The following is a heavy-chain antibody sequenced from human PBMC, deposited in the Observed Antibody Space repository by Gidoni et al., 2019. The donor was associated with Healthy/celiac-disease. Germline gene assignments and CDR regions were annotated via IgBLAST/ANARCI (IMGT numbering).Heavy chain of an antibody. CDR2: ISAYNVNT. D-gene: IGHD5-18*01. V-gene: IGHV1-18*01. Sequence: QVQLVQSGAEVKKPGASVKVSCKASGYTVTSYGISWVRQAPGQGLEWMGWISAYNVNTNYAQKLQGRGTMTTDTSTSTAYMELRSLRSDDTAVYYCARVIGSPQLWYLDYWFDPWCQGTLVTVSS. CDR1: GYTVTSYG. J-gene: IGHJ5*02. CDR3: ARVIGSPQLWYLDYWFDP.